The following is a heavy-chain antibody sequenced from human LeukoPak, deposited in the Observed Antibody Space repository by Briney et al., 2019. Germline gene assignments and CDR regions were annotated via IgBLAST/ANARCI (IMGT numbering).Heavy chain of an antibody. CDR2: IYYSGST. CDR1: GGSISRHY. CDR3: ARHTYGDGFDY. Sequence: SETLSLTFTGSGGSISRHYWSWIRQPPGKGRDWIGYIYYSGSTNYNPSRKSRVTISVDTSKNQFSLKLSSVTAADTAVYYCARHTYGDGFDYWGQGTLVTVSS. V-gene: IGHV4-59*11. J-gene: IGHJ4*02. D-gene: IGHD4-17*01.